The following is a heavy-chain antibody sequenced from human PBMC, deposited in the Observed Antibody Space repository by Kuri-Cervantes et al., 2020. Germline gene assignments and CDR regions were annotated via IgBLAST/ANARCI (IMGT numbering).Heavy chain of an antibody. V-gene: IGHV1-46*01. CDR1: GYTFTSYY. CDR2: INPSGGST. D-gene: IGHD6-13*01. Sequence: ASVKVSCKASGYTFTSYYMHWVRQAPGQGLEWMGIINPSGGSTSYAQKFQGRVTMTRDTSTSTVYMELSSLRSDDTAVYYCARDVKGPGEDPIAATAPIDYWGQGTLVTVSS. CDR3: ARDVKGPGEDPIAATAPIDY. J-gene: IGHJ4*02.